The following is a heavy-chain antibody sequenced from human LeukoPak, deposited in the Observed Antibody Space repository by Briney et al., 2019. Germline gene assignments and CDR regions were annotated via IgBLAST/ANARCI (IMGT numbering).Heavy chain of an antibody. J-gene: IGHJ4*02. D-gene: IGHD1-26*01. Sequence: SETLSLTCTLSGPSVSGRAYYCGWIRHPPGKGLEWIENIYYSGSTYYNESLESRFTISIDTSKNQFSLKLNSVTAADTAMYYCAKSGGYGLIDYCGEGSLGTVSS. V-gene: IGHV4-39*01. CDR3: AKSGGYGLIDY. CDR2: IYYSGST. CDR1: GPSVSGRAYY.